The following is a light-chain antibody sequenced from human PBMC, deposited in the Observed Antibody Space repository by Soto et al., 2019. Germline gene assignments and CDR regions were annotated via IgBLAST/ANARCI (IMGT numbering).Light chain of an antibody. CDR2: NTN. CDR1: SGSVSTSNY. J-gene: IGLJ2*01. Sequence: QTVVTQEPSFSVSPGGTVTLTCALTSGSVSTSNYPSWYQQTPGQAPRTLLYNTNTRSSGVPDRFSGSILGNKAALTITGAQADDESDYFCVLYMGSGISVFGGGTKLTVL. V-gene: IGLV8-61*01. CDR3: VLYMGSGISV.